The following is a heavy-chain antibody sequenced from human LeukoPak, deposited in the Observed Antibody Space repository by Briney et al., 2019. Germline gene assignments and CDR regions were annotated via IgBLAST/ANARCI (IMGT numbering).Heavy chain of an antibody. CDR3: ARGRRGNYFQDY. J-gene: IGHJ4*02. V-gene: IGHV4-34*01. Sequence: SETLSLTCAVYGGSFSGYYWSWIRQPPGKGLEWIGEINHSGSTNYNPSLKSRVTIAVDTSKNQFSLILPSVTAADTAVYYCARGRRGNYFQDYWGQGTLVTVSS. CDR1: GGSFSGYY. CDR2: INHSGST. D-gene: IGHD1-26*01.